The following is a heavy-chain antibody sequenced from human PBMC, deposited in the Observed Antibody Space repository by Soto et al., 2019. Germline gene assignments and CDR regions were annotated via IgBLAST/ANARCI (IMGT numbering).Heavy chain of an antibody. J-gene: IGHJ4*02. V-gene: IGHV4-30-2*01. CDR1: GGSISSGGYS. D-gene: IGHD5-12*01. CDR3: AAGGGLPRYY. CDR2: IYHSGST. Sequence: QLQLQESGSGLVKPSQTLSLTCAVSGGSISSGGYSWSWIRQPPGKGLEWIGYIYHSGSTSYNPSIKSRGTISVDRSKNQFSLKLSSVTAADTAVYYCAAGGGLPRYYWGQGTLVTVSS.